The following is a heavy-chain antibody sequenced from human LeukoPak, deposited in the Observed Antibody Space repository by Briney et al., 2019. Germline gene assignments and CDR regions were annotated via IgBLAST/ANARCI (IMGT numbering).Heavy chain of an antibody. Sequence: GGSLRLSCAASGFTFSSYAMSWVRQAPGKGLEWVSAISGSGGSTYYADSVKGRFTISRDNAKNSLYLQMNSLRAEDTALYYCVRDRMGSGWYNWLDPWGQGTLVTVSS. J-gene: IGHJ5*02. V-gene: IGHV3-23*01. CDR3: VRDRMGSGWYNWLDP. CDR1: GFTFSSYA. D-gene: IGHD6-19*01. CDR2: ISGSGGST.